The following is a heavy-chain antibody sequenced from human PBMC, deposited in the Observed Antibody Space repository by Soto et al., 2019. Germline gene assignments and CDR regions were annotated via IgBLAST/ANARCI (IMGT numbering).Heavy chain of an antibody. CDR2: ISAYNGNT. CDR3: ARDREQWLVYNWFDP. D-gene: IGHD6-19*01. Sequence: VASVKVSCKASGYTFTSYGISWVRQAPGQGLEWMGWISAYNGNTNYAQKLQGRVTMTTDTSTSTAYMELRSLRSDDTAVYYCARDREQWLVYNWFDPWGQGTLVTVST. J-gene: IGHJ5*02. V-gene: IGHV1-18*01. CDR1: GYTFTSYG.